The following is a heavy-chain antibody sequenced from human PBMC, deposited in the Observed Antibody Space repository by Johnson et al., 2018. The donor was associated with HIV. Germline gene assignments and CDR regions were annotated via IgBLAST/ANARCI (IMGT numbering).Heavy chain of an antibody. V-gene: IGHV3-20*04. CDR2: ISWNSGSI. D-gene: IGHD4-17*01. CDR3: ARANSYGDYRAKAFDI. Sequence: EVQLVESGGGVVRPVGSLRLSCAASGFTFDDYGMNWVRQAPGKGLEWVSGISWNSGSIGYADSVKGRFTFSRDNAKNSLYLQMNSLRAEDTALYYCARANSYGDYRAKAFDIWGQGTMVTVSS. J-gene: IGHJ3*02. CDR1: GFTFDDYG.